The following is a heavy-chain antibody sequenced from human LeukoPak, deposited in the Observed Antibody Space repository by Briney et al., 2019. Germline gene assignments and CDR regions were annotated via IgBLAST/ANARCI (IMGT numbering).Heavy chain of an antibody. CDR2: ISGSGGST. CDR1: GFAFSTYA. J-gene: IGHJ4*02. Sequence: GGSLRLSCAASGFAFSTYAMSWVRQAPGKGLEWVSGISGSGGSTYYADSVKGRSTISRDNSKNTLYLQMNSLIAGDTAIYYCAKNRALHEIDYWGQGTLVTVSS. V-gene: IGHV3-23*01. D-gene: IGHD2-21*01. CDR3: AKNRALHEIDY.